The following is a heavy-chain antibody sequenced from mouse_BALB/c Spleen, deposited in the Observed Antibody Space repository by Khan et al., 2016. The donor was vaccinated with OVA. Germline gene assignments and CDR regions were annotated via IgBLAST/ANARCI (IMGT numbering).Heavy chain of an antibody. V-gene: IGHV1S41*01. CDR1: GYTFTSYW. CDR2: IGPGSSNT. CDR3: ARENYYGRSYYAMDY. Sequence: DLVKPGTSVKLYCKASGYTFTSYWINWIKQRPGQGLEWIGRIGPGSSNTYYNEMFKGKAALTVDTSSSTAYIQLSSLSSEDSAVYCGARENYYGRSYYAMDYWGQGTSVTVSS. D-gene: IGHD1-1*01. J-gene: IGHJ4*01.